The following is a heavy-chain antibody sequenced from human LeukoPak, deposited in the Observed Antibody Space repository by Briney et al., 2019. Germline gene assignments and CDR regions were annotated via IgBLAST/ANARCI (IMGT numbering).Heavy chain of an antibody. CDR3: ARANYSSGPSYYFDY. J-gene: IGHJ4*02. Sequence: SETLSLTCAVSGGSISSGGYSWSWIRQPPGKGLEWIGYIHHSGSTYYNPSLKSRVTISVDRSKNQFSLKLSSVTAADTAVYYCARANYSSGPSYYFDYWGQGTLVTVSS. CDR1: GGSISSGGYS. D-gene: IGHD3-22*01. CDR2: IHHSGST. V-gene: IGHV4-30-2*01.